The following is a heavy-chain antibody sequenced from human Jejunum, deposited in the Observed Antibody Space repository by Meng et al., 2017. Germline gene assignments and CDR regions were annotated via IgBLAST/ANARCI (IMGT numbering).Heavy chain of an antibody. Sequence: QVPLQQWGAGLLKPSETLSLTCAVYGGSFSGYYWTWIRQPPGKGLEWIGEINHSGSTNYNPSLKSRVTMSIDTSKIQFSLKLSSVTAADAAVYYCARYGGSGSYWHFDPWGRGTLVTVSS. CDR3: ARYGGSGSYWHFDP. V-gene: IGHV4-34*01. D-gene: IGHD3-10*01. J-gene: IGHJ2*01. CDR1: GGSFSGYY. CDR2: INHSGST.